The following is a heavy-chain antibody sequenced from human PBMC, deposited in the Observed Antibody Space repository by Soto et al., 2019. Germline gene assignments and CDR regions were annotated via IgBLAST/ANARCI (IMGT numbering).Heavy chain of an antibody. CDR2: ISAYNGDT. J-gene: IGHJ6*03. V-gene: IGHV1-18*01. CDR3: ARDRGVAPPVAGNTHYYYYMDV. Sequence: QDQLVQSGGEVKKPGASVKVSCKASGYSFTNYGITWVRQAPGQGFEWMGWISAYNGDTNYAQKLQGRVTMTTDAPTSTAYLELRSLRSDDPAVYYCARDRGVAPPVAGNTHYYYYMDVWGKGTTVTVSS. D-gene: IGHD6-19*01. CDR1: GYSFTNYG.